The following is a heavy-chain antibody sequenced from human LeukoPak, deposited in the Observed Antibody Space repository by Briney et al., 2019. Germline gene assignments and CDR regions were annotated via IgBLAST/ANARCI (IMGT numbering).Heavy chain of an antibody. CDR2: IWYDGSNK. J-gene: IGHJ4*02. CDR3: AREFLRTNYFDY. D-gene: IGHD1/OR15-1a*01. V-gene: IGHV3-33*01. Sequence: GGSLRLSCAASGFTFSSYGMHWVRQAPGKGLEWVAVIWYDGSNKYYADSVKGRFTISRDNSKNTLYLQMNSLRAEDMAVYYCAREFLRTNYFDYWGQGTLVTVSS. CDR1: GFTFSSYG.